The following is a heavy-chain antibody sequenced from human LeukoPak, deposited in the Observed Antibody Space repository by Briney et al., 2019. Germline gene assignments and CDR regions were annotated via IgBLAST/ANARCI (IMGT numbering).Heavy chain of an antibody. CDR1: GGSFSGYY. CDR2: INHSGST. V-gene: IGHV4-34*01. J-gene: IGHJ4*02. Sequence: SETLPLTCAVYGGSFSGYYWSWIRQPPGKGLEWIGEINHSGSTNYNPSLKSRVTISVDTSKNQFSLKLSSVTAADTAVYYCARARAGHFDYWGQGTLVTVSS. CDR3: ARARAGHFDY.